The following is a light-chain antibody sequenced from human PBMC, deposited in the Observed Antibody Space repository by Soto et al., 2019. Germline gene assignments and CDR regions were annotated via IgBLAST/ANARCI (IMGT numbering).Light chain of an antibody. Sequence: DIQMTQSQSSLYASIGDRVTLTGRASQRIGTTLNWYQQRPGKAPKLLIYAVSSLQSGVSSRFSGSGSGTDFTLAINILQREDFATYYCQQTYRAPPLFGQGTKLAIK. CDR3: QQTYRAPPL. CDR2: AVS. CDR1: QRIGTT. V-gene: IGKV1-39*01. J-gene: IGKJ1*01.